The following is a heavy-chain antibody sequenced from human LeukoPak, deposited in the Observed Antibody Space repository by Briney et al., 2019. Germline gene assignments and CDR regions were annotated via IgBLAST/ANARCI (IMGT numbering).Heavy chain of an antibody. J-gene: IGHJ5*02. Sequence: GGSLRLSCAASGFTFSRYWMSWVRQVPRKGLEWVANIKQDGGEIYYVDSVKGRFTISRDNAKSLLYLQMNSLRAGDTAVYYCAKDPYTAMVNWFDPWGQGTLVTVSS. CDR3: AKDPYTAMVNWFDP. CDR1: GFTFSRYW. CDR2: IKQDGGEI. D-gene: IGHD5-18*01. V-gene: IGHV3-7*03.